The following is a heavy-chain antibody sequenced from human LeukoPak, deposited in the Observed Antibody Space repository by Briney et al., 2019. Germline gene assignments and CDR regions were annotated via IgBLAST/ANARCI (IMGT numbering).Heavy chain of an antibody. J-gene: IGHJ4*02. CDR2: KQPDGSDQ. Sequence: GGSLRLSCATSGFTFSDYWMTWVRQSPGRRLEWVANKQPDGSDQFYADSVKGRFTISRDNAKNSLYLQMNSLRAEDTAVYYCARDGDAFHYWGQGTLVSVSS. CDR1: GFTFSDYW. V-gene: IGHV3-7*01. CDR3: ARDGDAFHY.